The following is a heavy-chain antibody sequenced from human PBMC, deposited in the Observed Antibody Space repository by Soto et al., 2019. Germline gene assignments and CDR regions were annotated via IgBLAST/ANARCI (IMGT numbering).Heavy chain of an antibody. CDR1: GYTFTSYA. J-gene: IGHJ4*02. Sequence: ASVKVSCKASGYTFTSYAMHWVRKAPGQMLEWMGWINAGNGNTKYSQKFQGRVTITRDTSASTAYMELSSLRSEDTAVYYCASPGYSYGYLYFDYWGQGTLVTVSS. D-gene: IGHD5-18*01. CDR3: ASPGYSYGYLYFDY. CDR2: INAGNGNT. V-gene: IGHV1-3*01.